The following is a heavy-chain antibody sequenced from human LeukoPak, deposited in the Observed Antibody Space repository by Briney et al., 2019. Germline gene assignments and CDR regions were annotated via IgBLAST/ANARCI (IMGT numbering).Heavy chain of an antibody. CDR1: GGSISSSSYY. D-gene: IGHD3-22*01. J-gene: IGHJ3*02. CDR3: ARHTYYYDSSGKNPDAFDI. CDR2: IYYSGST. Sequence: RPSETLSLTCTVSGGSISSSSYYWGWIRQPPGKGLEWIGSIYYSGSTYYNPSLKSRVTISVDTSKNQFSLKLSSVTAADTAVYYCARHTYYYDSSGKNPDAFDIWGQGTMVTVSS. V-gene: IGHV4-39*01.